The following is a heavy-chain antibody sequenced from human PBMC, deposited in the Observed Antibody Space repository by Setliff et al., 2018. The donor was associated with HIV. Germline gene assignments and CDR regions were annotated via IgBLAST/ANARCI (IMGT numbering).Heavy chain of an antibody. CDR1: GFTFSSYG. D-gene: IGHD3-10*01. J-gene: IGHJ5*02. CDR3: AKMLDIAVPQTGDRKSRIIATLDP. CDR2: INSDGSST. V-gene: IGHV3-74*01. Sequence: PGGSLRLSCAASGFTFSSYGMHWVRQAPGKGLVWVSRINSDGSSTSYADSVKGRFTISGDNSKNTLYLQMNSLRGDDTAVYFCAKMLDIAVPQTGDRKSRIIATLDPWGQGTLVTVSS.